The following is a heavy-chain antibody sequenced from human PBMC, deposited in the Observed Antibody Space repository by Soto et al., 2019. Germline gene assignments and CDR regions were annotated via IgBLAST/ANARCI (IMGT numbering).Heavy chain of an antibody. CDR1: GFTFSRYG. CDR3: ARDLEGPFDY. CDR2: IWYDGSNK. J-gene: IGHJ4*02. V-gene: IGHV3-33*01. D-gene: IGHD1-1*01. Sequence: QVQLVESGGGVVQPGRSLRLSCAASGFTFSRYGMHWVRQAPGKGLEWVAVIWYDGSNKYYADSVKGRFTISRDNSKNTLYLQMNSLRAEDTAVYYCARDLEGPFDYWSQGTLVTVSS.